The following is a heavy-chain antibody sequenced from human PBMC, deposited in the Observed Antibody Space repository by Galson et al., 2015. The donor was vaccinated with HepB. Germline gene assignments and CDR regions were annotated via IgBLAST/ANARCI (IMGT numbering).Heavy chain of an antibody. CDR2: IIPIFGSA. Sequence: SVKVSCKASGGTFSSYAISWVRQAPGQGLEWMGGIIPIFGSANYAQKFQGRVTITADESTSTAYMELSSLRSEDTAVYYCARDSGAYCGGDCWGGWFDPWGQGTLVTVSS. CDR1: GGTFSSYA. V-gene: IGHV1-69*13. J-gene: IGHJ5*02. CDR3: ARDSGAYCGGDCWGGWFDP. D-gene: IGHD2-21*02.